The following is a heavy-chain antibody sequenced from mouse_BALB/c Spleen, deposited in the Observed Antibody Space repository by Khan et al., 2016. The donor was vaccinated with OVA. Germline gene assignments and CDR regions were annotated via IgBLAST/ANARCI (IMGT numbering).Heavy chain of an antibody. CDR3: PRSLLLYFDY. Sequence: VQLHQSGTVLVRPGALVSLSCTASGFNIKDYYIHWVKQRPDQGLEWIGWIDPENGKTIYDPNFQDKASITADTSSNTAYLQLSSLTSEDTAVYYCPRSLLLYFDYWGQGTTLTVSS. D-gene: IGHD6-2*01. V-gene: IGHV14-1*02. J-gene: IGHJ2*01. CDR2: IDPENGKT. CDR1: GFNIKDYY.